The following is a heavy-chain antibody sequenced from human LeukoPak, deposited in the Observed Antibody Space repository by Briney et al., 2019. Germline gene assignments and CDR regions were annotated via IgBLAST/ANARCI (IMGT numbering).Heavy chain of an antibody. V-gene: IGHV4-61*02. CDR2: IYTSGST. CDR3: ARGAPDYYYYGMDV. CDR1: GGSISSGSYY. J-gene: IGHJ6*02. D-gene: IGHD1-14*01. Sequence: TPSETLSLTCTVSGGSISSGSYYWSWIRQPAGKGLEWIGRIYTSGSTNYNPSLKSRVTISVDTSKNQFSLKLSSVTAADTAVYYCARGAPDYYYYGMDVWGQGTTVTVSS.